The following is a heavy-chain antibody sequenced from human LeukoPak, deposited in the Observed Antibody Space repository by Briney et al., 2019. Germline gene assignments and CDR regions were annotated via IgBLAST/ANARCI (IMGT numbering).Heavy chain of an antibody. CDR1: GGSVSSGIYY. CDR2: INHSGST. Sequence: ASETLSLTCTVSGGSVSSGIYYWSWIRQPPGKGLEWIGEINHSGSTNYNPSPKSRVTISVDTSKNQFSLKLSSVTAADTAVYYCATLIAAAGNYFDYWGQGTLVTVSS. CDR3: ATLIAAAGNYFDY. V-gene: IGHV4-39*07. D-gene: IGHD6-13*01. J-gene: IGHJ4*02.